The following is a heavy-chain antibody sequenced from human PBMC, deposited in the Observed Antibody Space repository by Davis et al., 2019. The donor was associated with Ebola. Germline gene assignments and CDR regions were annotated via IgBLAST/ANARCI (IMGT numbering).Heavy chain of an antibody. V-gene: IGHV3-21*01. CDR2: ISSSSSYM. CDR3: TRGRHSEPTYDDY. Sequence: GESLKISCAASRITFSNYSMNWVRRAPGKGLEWVSSISSSSSYMYYVDSVKGRFTISRDNTKNSLYLQMNSLRAEDTAVYYCTRGRHSEPTYDDYWGQGTLVTVSS. D-gene: IGHD2/OR15-2a*01. CDR1: RITFSNYS. J-gene: IGHJ4*02.